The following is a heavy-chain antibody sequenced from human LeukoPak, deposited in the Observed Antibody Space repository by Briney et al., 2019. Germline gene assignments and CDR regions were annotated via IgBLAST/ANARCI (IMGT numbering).Heavy chain of an antibody. Sequence: ASVKVSCKVSGYTFTELSMHWVRQAPGKGLEWMGGFDPEDGETIYAQKFQGRVTMTEDTSTDTAYMELSSLRSEDTAVYYCATILPESAVTTGIAFDIWGQGTMVTVSS. CDR3: ATILPESAVTTGIAFDI. V-gene: IGHV1-24*01. CDR1: GYTFTELS. D-gene: IGHD4-17*01. J-gene: IGHJ3*02. CDR2: FDPEDGET.